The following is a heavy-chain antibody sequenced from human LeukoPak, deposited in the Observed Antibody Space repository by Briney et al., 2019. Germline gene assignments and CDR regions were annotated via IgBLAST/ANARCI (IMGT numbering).Heavy chain of an antibody. CDR3: ARGRDY. V-gene: IGHV4-39*01. Sequence: SETLSLTCTVSGGSISSSSYYWGWIRQPPGKGLGWIGSIYYSGSTYYNPSLKSRVTISVDTSKNQFSLKLSSVTAADMAVYYCARGRDYWGQGTLATVSS. J-gene: IGHJ4*02. CDR2: IYYSGST. CDR1: GGSISSSSYY.